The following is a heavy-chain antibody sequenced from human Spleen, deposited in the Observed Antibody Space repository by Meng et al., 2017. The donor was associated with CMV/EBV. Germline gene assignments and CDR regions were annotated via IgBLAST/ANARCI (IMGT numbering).Heavy chain of an antibody. D-gene: IGHD2-2*01. Sequence: PVSGSSLSSGDYYWSWNRQPPGKGLEWIGYIYYSGGTYYNPSLKGRVTVSVDTSKNQFSLKLSSVTAADTAVYYCARVFTSSWFDPWGQGTLVTVSS. V-gene: IGHV4-30-4*08. J-gene: IGHJ5*02. CDR3: ARVFTSSWFDP. CDR2: IYYSGGT. CDR1: GSSLSSGDYY.